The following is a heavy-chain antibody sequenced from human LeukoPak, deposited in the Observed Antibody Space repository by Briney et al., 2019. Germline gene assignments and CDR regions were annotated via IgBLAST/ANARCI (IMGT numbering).Heavy chain of an antibody. CDR2: ISYDGSNK. CDR1: GFTFSSYA. J-gene: IGHJ4*02. Sequence: GGSLRLSCAASGFTFSSYAMHWVRQAPGKGLEWVAVISYDGSNKYYADSVKGRFTISRDNSKNTLYLQMNSLRAEDTAVYYCANISSWTDYWGQGTLVTVSS. D-gene: IGHD6-13*01. CDR3: ANISSWTDY. V-gene: IGHV3-30*01.